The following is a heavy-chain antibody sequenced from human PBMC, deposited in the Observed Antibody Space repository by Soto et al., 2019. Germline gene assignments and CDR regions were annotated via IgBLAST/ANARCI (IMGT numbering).Heavy chain of an antibody. J-gene: IGHJ4*02. CDR3: ARDIMGGYCSGGSGYSLSL. CDR1: GYTFTSYA. CDR2: INAGNGNT. D-gene: IGHD2-15*01. Sequence: QVQLVQSGAEVKKPGASVKVSCKASGYTFTSYAMHWVRQAPGQRLEWMGWINAGNGNTKYSQKFQGRVTITRDTSASTAYMELSSLRSEDTAVYYCARDIMGGYCSGGSGYSLSLWGQGTLVTVSS. V-gene: IGHV1-3*01.